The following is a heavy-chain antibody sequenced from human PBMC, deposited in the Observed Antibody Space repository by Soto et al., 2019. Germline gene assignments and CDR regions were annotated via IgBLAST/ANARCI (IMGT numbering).Heavy chain of an antibody. CDR3: AKRPLTAAGFDY. CDR1: GFTFSNYA. D-gene: IGHD6-13*01. Sequence: EVQLLESGGGLVQPGGSLRLSCAASGFTFSNYAMTWVRQAPGKGLEWVSVITGSGGGTYFVDSVKGRFTISRDNSKNTLYLLMNSLRAEDTAVYYCAKRPLTAAGFDYWGQATLVTVSS. V-gene: IGHV3-23*01. J-gene: IGHJ4*02. CDR2: ITGSGGGT.